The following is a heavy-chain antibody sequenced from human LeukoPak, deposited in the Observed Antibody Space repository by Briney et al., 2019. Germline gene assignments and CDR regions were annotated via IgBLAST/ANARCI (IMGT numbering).Heavy chain of an antibody. CDR1: GFTFSSYG. D-gene: IGHD5-18*01. V-gene: IGHV3-33*01. CDR2: IWYDGSNK. J-gene: IGHJ4*02. CDR3: ARDTSYGTGKRNFDY. Sequence: GGSLRLSCAASGFTFSSYGMHWVRQAPGKGLEWVAVIWYDGSNKYYADSVKGRFTISRDNSKNTLYLQMNSLGAEDTAVYYCARDTSYGTGKRNFDYWGQGTLVTVSS.